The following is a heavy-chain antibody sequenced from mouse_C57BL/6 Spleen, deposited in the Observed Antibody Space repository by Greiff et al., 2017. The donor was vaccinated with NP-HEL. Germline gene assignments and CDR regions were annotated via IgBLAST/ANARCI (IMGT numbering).Heavy chain of an antibody. V-gene: IGHV1-18*01. CDR3: ARPAGTSRYFDV. CDR1: GYTFTDYN. Sequence: VQLQQSGPELVKPGASVKIPCKASGYTFTDYNMDWVKQSHGKSLEWIGDINPNNGGTIYNQKFKGKATLTVDKSSSTAYMERRSLTSEDTAVYYCARPAGTSRYFDVWGTGTTVTVSS. D-gene: IGHD4-1*01. J-gene: IGHJ1*03. CDR2: INPNNGGT.